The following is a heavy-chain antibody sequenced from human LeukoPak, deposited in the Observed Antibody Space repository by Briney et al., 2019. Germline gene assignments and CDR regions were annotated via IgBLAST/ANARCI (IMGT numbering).Heavy chain of an antibody. Sequence: CXAXXXTVTSXXXXWVXXXAXXXXEXRXXMXXXNGNTNYAQKLQGRVTITTDTSTSTAYMELRSLRSDDTAVYYCARSQVGVHHPHYYYYGMDVWGQGTTVTVSS. V-gene: IGHV1-18*01. J-gene: IGHJ6*02. CDR1: XXTVTSXX. CDR3: ARSQVGVHHPHYYYYGMDV. D-gene: IGHD1-26*01. CDR2: MXXXNGNT.